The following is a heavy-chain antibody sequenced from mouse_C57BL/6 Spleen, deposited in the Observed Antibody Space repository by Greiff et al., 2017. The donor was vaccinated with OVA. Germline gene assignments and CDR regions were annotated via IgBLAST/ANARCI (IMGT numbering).Heavy chain of an antibody. CDR3: ARGYQYYFDY. V-gene: IGHV1-69*01. CDR1: GYTFTSYW. J-gene: IGHJ2*01. Sequence: VQLKQPGAELVMPGASVKLSCKASGYTFTSYWMHWVKQRPGQGLEWIGEIDPSDSYTNYNQKFKGKSTLTVDKSSSTAYMQLSSLTSEDSAVYYCARGYQYYFDYWGQGTTLTVSS. D-gene: IGHD2-2*01. CDR2: IDPSDSYT.